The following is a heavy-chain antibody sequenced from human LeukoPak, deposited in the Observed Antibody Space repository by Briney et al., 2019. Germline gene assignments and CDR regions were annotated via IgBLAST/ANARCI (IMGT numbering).Heavy chain of an antibody. CDR3: ARADYDFWSGPHVLTY. CDR2: INPNSGGT. Sequence: ASVKVSCKASGYTFTGYYMHWVRQAPGQGLEWMGWINPNSGGTNYAQKLQGRVTMTTDTSTSTAYMELRSLRSDDTAVYYCARADYDFWSGPHVLTYWGQGTLVTVSS. J-gene: IGHJ4*02. CDR1: GYTFTGYY. D-gene: IGHD3-3*01. V-gene: IGHV1-2*02.